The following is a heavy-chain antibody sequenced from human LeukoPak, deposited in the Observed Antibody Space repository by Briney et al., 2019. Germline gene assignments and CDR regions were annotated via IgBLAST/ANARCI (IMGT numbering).Heavy chain of an antibody. J-gene: IGHJ5*02. V-gene: IGHV3-23*01. CDR2: INGNGGST. CDR3: AKDPSSSWSKNWFDP. Sequence: GGSLRLSCTASGFTFSTNAMSWVRQAPGKGLEWVSAINGNGGSTYYADSVKGRFTISRDNSKNTLYLQMNSLRAEDTAVYYCAKDPSSSWSKNWFDPWGQGTLVTVSS. CDR1: GFTFSTNA. D-gene: IGHD6-13*01.